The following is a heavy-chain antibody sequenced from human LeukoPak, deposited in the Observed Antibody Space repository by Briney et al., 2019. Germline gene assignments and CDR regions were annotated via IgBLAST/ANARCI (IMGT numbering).Heavy chain of an antibody. CDR3: ARANFLYYSSSTCRFDY. CDR1: GYTFTDYY. D-gene: IGHD2-2*01. V-gene: IGHV1-2*02. Sequence: ASVKVSCKASGYTFTDYYMHWVRPAPGQGLEWMGWINPNDGDTNYAPKFQGRVTMTRDTSISTAHMEVSRLRSDDMAVYYCARANFLYYSSSTCRFDYWGQGTLVTVSS. CDR2: INPNDGDT. J-gene: IGHJ4*02.